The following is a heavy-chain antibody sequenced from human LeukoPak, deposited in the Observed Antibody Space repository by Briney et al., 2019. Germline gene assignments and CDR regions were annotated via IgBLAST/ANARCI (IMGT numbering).Heavy chain of an antibody. CDR1: GFTFSSYS. D-gene: IGHD4-17*01. CDR3: ARDDYGDYGSFDP. J-gene: IGHJ5*02. V-gene: IGHV3-48*01. CDR2: ISSSSSTI. Sequence: GGSLRLSCAASGFTFSSYSMNWVRQAPGKGLEWVSYISSSSSTIYYADSVKGRFTISRDNAKNSLYLQMNSLRAEDTAVYYCARDDYGDYGSFDPWGQGTLVNVSS.